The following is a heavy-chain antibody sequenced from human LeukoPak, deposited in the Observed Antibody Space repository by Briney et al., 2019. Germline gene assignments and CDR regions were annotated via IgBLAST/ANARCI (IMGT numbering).Heavy chain of an antibody. CDR3: ARPSYSSSFAFDI. Sequence: GGSLRLSCAASGFTFSSFSMNWVRQAPGKGLEWVSSISSSSNFIYYADSVKGRFTISRDNAKNSLYLQMNSLRAEDTAVYYCARPSYSSSFAFDIWGQGTMVTVSS. CDR1: GFTFSSFS. D-gene: IGHD6-13*01. J-gene: IGHJ3*02. V-gene: IGHV3-21*01. CDR2: ISSSSNFI.